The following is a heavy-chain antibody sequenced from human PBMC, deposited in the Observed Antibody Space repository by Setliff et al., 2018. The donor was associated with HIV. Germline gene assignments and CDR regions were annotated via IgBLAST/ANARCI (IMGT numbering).Heavy chain of an antibody. D-gene: IGHD1-7*01. J-gene: IGHJ6*03. CDR2: FYYSGST. Sequence: PSETLSLTCTVSGVSFSSSDYYRGWIRQSPGKGLEWIGSFYYSGSTYYNPSLKSRVTISVDTSKKQFSLRLTSVTAADTAVYYCARDRSNWNYGKNYMDVWGKGTTVTVSS. CDR1: GVSFSSSDYY. V-gene: IGHV4-39*02. CDR3: ARDRSNWNYGKNYMDV.